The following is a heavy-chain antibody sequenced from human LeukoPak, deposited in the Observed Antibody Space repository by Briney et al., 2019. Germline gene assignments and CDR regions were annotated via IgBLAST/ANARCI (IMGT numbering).Heavy chain of an antibody. J-gene: IGHJ4*02. Sequence: PGGSLRLSCAASGFTFSSYSMNWVRQAPGKGLECVSSISSSSYIYYADSVKGRFTISRDNAKNSLYLQMNSLRAEDTAVYYCARGSSSSSLPADYWGQGTLVTVSS. CDR1: GFTFSSYS. D-gene: IGHD6-6*01. CDR3: ARGSSSSSLPADY. V-gene: IGHV3-21*01. CDR2: ISSSSYI.